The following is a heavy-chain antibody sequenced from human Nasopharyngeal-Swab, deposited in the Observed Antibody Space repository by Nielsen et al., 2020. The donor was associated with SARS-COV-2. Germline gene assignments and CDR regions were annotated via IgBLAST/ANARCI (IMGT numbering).Heavy chain of an antibody. CDR2: IYYSGST. V-gene: IGHV4-59*01. J-gene: IGHJ4*02. Sequence: WIRQPPGKRLEWIGYIYYSGSTNYNPSLKSRVTISVDTSKNQFSLKLSSVTAADTAVYYCARYYSSGNFDYWGQGTLVTVSS. D-gene: IGHD6-19*01. CDR3: ARYYSSGNFDY.